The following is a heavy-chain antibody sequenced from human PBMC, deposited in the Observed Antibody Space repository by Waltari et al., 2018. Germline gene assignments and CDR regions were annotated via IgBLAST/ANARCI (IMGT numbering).Heavy chain of an antibody. V-gene: IGHV4-59*13. D-gene: IGHD3-9*01. J-gene: IGHJ4*02. CDR3: ARGGHYDILMDY. CDR2: IYYSGST. CDR1: GGSISSYY. Sequence: QVQLQESGPGLVKPSETLSLTCTVSGGSISSYYWSWIRQPPGKGLEWIGYIYYSGSTNSNPSLKSLVTISVDTSKNQFSLKLSSVTAADTAVYYCARGGHYDILMDYWGQGTLVTVSS.